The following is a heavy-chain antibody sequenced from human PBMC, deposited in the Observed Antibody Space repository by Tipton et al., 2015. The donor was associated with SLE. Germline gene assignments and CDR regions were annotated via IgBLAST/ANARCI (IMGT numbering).Heavy chain of an antibody. CDR1: GYTFTSYY. Sequence: QLVQSGAEVKKPGASVKVSCKASGYTFTSYYMHWVRQAPGQGLEWMGIINPSGGSTSYAQKFQGRVTMTRDTSTSPVYMELSSLRSEDTAVYYCARTVVDMVTRSYFDYWGQGTLVTVSS. J-gene: IGHJ4*02. V-gene: IGHV1-46*01. CDR3: ARTVVDMVTRSYFDY. D-gene: IGHD5-18*01. CDR2: INPSGGST.